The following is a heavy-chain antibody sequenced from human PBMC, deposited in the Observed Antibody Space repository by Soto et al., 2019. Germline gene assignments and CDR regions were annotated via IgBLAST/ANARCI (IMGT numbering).Heavy chain of an antibody. CDR2: ISSSSSYI. J-gene: IGHJ4*02. D-gene: IGHD6-19*01. CDR3: ARDSSIAVAGTLGY. Sequence: GGSLRLSCAASGFTFSSYSMNWVRQAPGKGLEWVSSISSSSSYIYYADSVKGRFTISRDNAKNSLYLQMNSLGAEDTAVYYCARDSSIAVAGTLGYWGQGTQVTVSS. V-gene: IGHV3-21*01. CDR1: GFTFSSYS.